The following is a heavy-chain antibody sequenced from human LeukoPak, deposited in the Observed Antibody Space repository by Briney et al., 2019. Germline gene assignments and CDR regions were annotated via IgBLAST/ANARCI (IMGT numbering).Heavy chain of an antibody. J-gene: IGHJ4*02. Sequence: GGFLRLSCAASGFTFSSYAMSWVRQAPGKGLEWVSGISGSGSSTYYADSVKGRFTISRDNSKNMLDLQMNSLRAEDTAVYYCANTAFHSSTFDHWGQGTPVTVSS. D-gene: IGHD6-19*01. CDR2: ISGSGSST. V-gene: IGHV3-23*01. CDR3: ANTAFHSSTFDH. CDR1: GFTFSSYA.